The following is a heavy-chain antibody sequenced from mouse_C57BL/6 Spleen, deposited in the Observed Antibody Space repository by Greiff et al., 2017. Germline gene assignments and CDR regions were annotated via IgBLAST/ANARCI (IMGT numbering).Heavy chain of an antibody. J-gene: IGHJ2*01. CDR3: ARGDYRNPYYCDY. V-gene: IGHV1-55*01. CDR2: IYPGSGST. Sequence: QVQLQQPGAELVKPGASVTMSCKASGYTFTSYWITWVKQRPGQGLEWIGDIYPGSGSTNYNEKFKSKATLTVDKSSSTAYMQLSSLTSEDSAVYYGARGDYRNPYYCDYGGQGTTLTVSS. CDR1: GYTFTSYW. D-gene: IGHD2-5*01.